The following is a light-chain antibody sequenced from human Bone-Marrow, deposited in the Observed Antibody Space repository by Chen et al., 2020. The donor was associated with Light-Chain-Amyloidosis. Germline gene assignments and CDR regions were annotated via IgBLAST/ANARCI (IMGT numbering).Light chain of an antibody. Sequence: SYVLTQPPSVSVDPGQTARITCGGRNIGSKRVNWYQQKPGQAPVLVVFDNSDRPSGIPERISGSNSGNTATLTISRVEAGDEADYYCQVWDRSSDRPVFGGGTKLTVL. V-gene: IGLV3-21*02. CDR2: DNS. CDR3: QVWDRSSDRPV. J-gene: IGLJ3*02. CDR1: NIGSKR.